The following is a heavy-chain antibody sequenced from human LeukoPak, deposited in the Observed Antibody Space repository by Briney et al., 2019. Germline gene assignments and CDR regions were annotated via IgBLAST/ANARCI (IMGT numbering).Heavy chain of an antibody. V-gene: IGHV3-7*01. CDR2: IKQDESQK. CDR1: GFTFSSYW. Sequence: GGPLRLSCAASGFTFSSYWMSGVRQAPGKGLEWVANIKQDESQKYYVDSVKGRFTISRDNAKNSLYLQMNSLRAEDTAVYYCARDKIEGPTKLDYWGQGILVTVSS. J-gene: IGHJ4*02. CDR3: ARDKIEGPTKLDY. D-gene: IGHD1-1*01.